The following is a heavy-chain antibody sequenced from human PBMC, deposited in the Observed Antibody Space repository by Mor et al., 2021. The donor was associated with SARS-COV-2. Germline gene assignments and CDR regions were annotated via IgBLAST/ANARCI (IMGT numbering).Heavy chain of an antibody. V-gene: IGHV4-34*01. Sequence: WIGEINHSGSTNYNPSLKSRVTISVDTSKNQFSLKLSSVTAADTAVYYCARGGIVAPSYVWGSYRSYYMDVWGKGTTVTVSS. CDR2: INHSGST. CDR3: ARGGIVAPSYVWGSYRSYYMDV. D-gene: IGHD3-16*02. J-gene: IGHJ6*03.